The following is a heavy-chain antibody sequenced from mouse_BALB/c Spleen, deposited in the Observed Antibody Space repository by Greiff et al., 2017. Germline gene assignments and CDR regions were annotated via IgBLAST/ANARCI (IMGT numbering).Heavy chain of an antibody. D-gene: IGHD1-1*01. CDR3: AGGYYYGSSSYAMDY. V-gene: IGHV1S137*01. Sequence: QVQLKESGAELVRPGVSVKISCKGSGYTFTDYAMHWVKQSHAKSLEWIGVISTYYGDASYNQKFKGKATMTVDKSSSTAYMELARLTSEDSAIYYCAGGYYYGSSSYAMDYWGQGTSVTVSS. CDR1: GYTFTDYA. J-gene: IGHJ4*01. CDR2: ISTYYGDA.